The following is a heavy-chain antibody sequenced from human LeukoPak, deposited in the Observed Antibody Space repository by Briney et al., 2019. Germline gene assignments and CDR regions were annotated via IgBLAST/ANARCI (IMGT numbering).Heavy chain of an antibody. CDR2: IYFSGDT. V-gene: IGHV4-39*07. CDR1: GDSISSGGHY. J-gene: IGHJ4*02. D-gene: IGHD3-22*01. CDR3: GRDSGFWLY. Sequence: SETLSLTCTVSGDSISSGGHYWGWLRQTPGKRLEWIGNIYFSGDTSYNPSLKSRLTMSVDTSKNQLFLNLDSVTAADTAVYYCGRDSGFWLYWGQGTLVTVS.